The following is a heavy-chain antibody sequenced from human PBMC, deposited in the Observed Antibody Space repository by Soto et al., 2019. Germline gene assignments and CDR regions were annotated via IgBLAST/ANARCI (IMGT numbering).Heavy chain of an antibody. V-gene: IGHV1-3*01. Sequence: QVPLVQSGAEVQKPGASVKVSCKASGYTFTSYAMHWVRQAPGQRLEWMGWINAGNGNTKYSQKFQGRVTITRDTSASTADLELSRLRSEDTAVYYCARYCSGGSCYNAHAFDIWGQGTMVTVSS. CDR1: GYTFTSYA. J-gene: IGHJ3*02. CDR2: INAGNGNT. D-gene: IGHD2-15*01. CDR3: ARYCSGGSCYNAHAFDI.